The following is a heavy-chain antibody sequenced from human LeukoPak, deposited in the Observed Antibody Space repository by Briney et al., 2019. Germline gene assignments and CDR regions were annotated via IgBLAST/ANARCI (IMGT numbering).Heavy chain of an antibody. CDR3: ASHYYDSSGYYYGMDV. D-gene: IGHD3-22*01. V-gene: IGHV3-7*02. J-gene: IGHJ6*02. CDR1: GFTFGNAW. CDR2: IKQDGSEK. Sequence: GGSLRLSCAASGFTFGNAWMSWVRQAPGKGLEWVANIKQDGSEKYYVDSVKGRFTISRDNAKNSLYLQMNSLRAEDTAVYYCASHYYDSSGYYYGMDVWGQGTTVTVSS.